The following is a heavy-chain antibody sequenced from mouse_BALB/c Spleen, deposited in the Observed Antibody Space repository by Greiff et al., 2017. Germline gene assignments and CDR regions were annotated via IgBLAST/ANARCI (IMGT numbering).Heavy chain of an antibody. J-gene: IGHJ4*01. D-gene: IGHD2-12*01. CDR1: GYTFSSYW. CDR2: ILPGSGST. CDR3: ARRRRGYAMDY. V-gene: IGHV1-9*01. Sequence: VKLQESGAELMKPGASVKISCKATGYTFSSYWIEWVKQRPGHGLEWIGEILPGSGSTNYNEKFKGKATFTADTSSNTAYMQLSSLTSEDSAVYYCARRRRGYAMDYWGQGTSVTVSS.